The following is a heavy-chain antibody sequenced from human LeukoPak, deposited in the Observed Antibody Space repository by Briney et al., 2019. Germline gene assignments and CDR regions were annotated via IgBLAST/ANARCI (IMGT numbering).Heavy chain of an antibody. D-gene: IGHD5-18*01. V-gene: IGHV3-23*01. CDR3: AKCSGNSYGPNFDY. CDR1: GFTFSSYS. Sequence: GGSLRLSCAASGFTFSSYSMNWVRQAPGKGLEWVSVISGSGGNTYYADSVKGRFTISRDNSKNTLYLQMNSLRAEDTAVYFCAKCSGNSYGPNFDYWGQGTLVTVSS. J-gene: IGHJ4*02. CDR2: ISGSGGNT.